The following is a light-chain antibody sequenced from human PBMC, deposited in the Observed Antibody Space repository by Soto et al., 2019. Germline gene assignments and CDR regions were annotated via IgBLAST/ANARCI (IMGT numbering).Light chain of an antibody. CDR1: SSNIGAGYD. CDR3: QSYGSTLSARYV. CDR2: GNI. V-gene: IGLV1-40*01. J-gene: IGLJ1*01. Sequence: QSVLTQPPSVSGAPGQSVTISCTGRSSNIGAGYDVHWYQQRPGTAPKLLIFGNINRPSGVPDRFSGSKSGTSASLGITGLQAEDEGDYYCQSYGSTLSARYVFGTGTKVTVL.